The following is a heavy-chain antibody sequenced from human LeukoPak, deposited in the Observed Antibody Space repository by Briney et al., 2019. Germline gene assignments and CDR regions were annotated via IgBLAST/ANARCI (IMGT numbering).Heavy chain of an antibody. D-gene: IGHD2-8*02. Sequence: GRSLRLSCAASGFTFSSYGMHWVRQAPGKGLEWVAVIWYDGSNKYYADSVKGRFTISRDNSKNTLYVQMNSLRAEDTAIYYCAKVSRPRVAYFDYWGQGTLVTVSS. V-gene: IGHV3-33*06. CDR1: GFTFSSYG. J-gene: IGHJ4*02. CDR2: IWYDGSNK. CDR3: AKVSRPRVAYFDY.